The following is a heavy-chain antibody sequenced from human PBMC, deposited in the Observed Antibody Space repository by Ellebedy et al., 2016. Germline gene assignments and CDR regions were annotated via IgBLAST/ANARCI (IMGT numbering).Heavy chain of an antibody. V-gene: IGHV3-30*02. CDR3: AKEEGIRYSSSSYFVH. D-gene: IGHD6-6*01. J-gene: IGHJ4*01. Sequence: DSVKGRFTISRDNPKNTLYLQMNSLIPEDTAVYYCAKEEGIRYSSSSYFVHWGQGTLVTVSS.